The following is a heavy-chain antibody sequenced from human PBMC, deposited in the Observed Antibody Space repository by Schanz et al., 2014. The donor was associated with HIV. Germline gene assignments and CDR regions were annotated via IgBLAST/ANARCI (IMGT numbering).Heavy chain of an antibody. CDR1: GFTFDSYG. Sequence: QVQLVESGGGVVQPGRSLRLSCAASGFTFDSYGIHWVRQAPGKGLELVAVISYDGSNKKYADSVKGRFTISRDNSKNTLYLQMNSLRAEDTAVYYCAREREESIAYYYYGMDVWGQGTAVTVSS. CDR3: AREREESIAYYYYGMDV. J-gene: IGHJ6*02. V-gene: IGHV3-30*03. D-gene: IGHD1-26*01. CDR2: ISYDGSNK.